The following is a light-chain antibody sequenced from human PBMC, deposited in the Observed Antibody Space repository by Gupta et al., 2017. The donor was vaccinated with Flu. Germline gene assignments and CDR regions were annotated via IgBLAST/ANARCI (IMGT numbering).Light chain of an antibody. V-gene: IGKV1-33*01. J-gene: IGKJ4*01. Sequence: DIQMTQSPSSLSASVGDRVTITCQASHDITNYLNWYQQKPGEAPKLLIYDASDLETGVPSRFSGSGSGTDFTFTISNLQPEDFAVYYCQQDDDLPLTFGGGTKIEIK. CDR1: HDITNY. CDR2: DAS. CDR3: QQDDDLPLT.